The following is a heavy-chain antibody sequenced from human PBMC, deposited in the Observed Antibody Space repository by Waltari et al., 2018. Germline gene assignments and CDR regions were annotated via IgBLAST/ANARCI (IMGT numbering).Heavy chain of an antibody. J-gene: IGHJ4*02. D-gene: IGHD2-2*01. V-gene: IGHV3-15*01. Sequence: EVQLVESGGGLVQPGGSLRLSCAASGFTFSNAWLSWVRQAPGKGLEWIGRIKSKTDGGTPDYAAPVKGRITISRDDSINTLYLQLNSLKTEDTAMYYCTTDTPHQLPYYWGQGTLIAVSS. CDR1: GFTFSNAW. CDR3: TTDTPHQLPYY. CDR2: IKSKTDGGTP.